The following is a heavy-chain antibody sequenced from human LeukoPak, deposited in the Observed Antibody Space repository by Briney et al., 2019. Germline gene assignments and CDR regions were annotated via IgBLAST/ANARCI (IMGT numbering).Heavy chain of an antibody. V-gene: IGHV3-23*01. CDR2: IRGREGST. CDR1: GFTFSSYA. D-gene: IGHD3-10*01. Sequence: ACSLPLSCAPSGFTFSSYALSGVRPAPAKGLAGVSAIRGREGSTYYADYVKSRLTISRDNSKNTLYLQMNSRRAEDTALYYCAKALYYDVSGRRSHGMGVGDQGTTVTVFS. J-gene: IGHJ6*02. CDR3: AKALYYDVSGRRSHGMGV.